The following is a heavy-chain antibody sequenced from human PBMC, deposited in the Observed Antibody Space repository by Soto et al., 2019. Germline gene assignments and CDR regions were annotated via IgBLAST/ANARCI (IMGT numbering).Heavy chain of an antibody. Sequence: GESLKISCKGSGYSFTSYWIGWVRQMPGKGLEWMGIIYPGDSDTRYSPSFQGQVTISADKSISTAYLQWSSLKASDTAMYYCARHRGREWLVRGWFDSSGQGTLVTVSS. J-gene: IGHJ5*01. V-gene: IGHV5-51*01. CDR3: ARHRGREWLVRGWFDS. D-gene: IGHD6-19*01. CDR1: GYSFTSYW. CDR2: IYPGDSDT.